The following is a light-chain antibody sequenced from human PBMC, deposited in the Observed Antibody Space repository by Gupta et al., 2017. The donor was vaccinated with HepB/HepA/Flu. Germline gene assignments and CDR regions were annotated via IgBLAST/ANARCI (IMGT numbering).Light chain of an antibody. CDR2: RTS. V-gene: IGKV2-30*01. Sequence: DVVMTQSPLSLPVTLGQPVSISCRSSQSLLYKDDNTHLNWCQQRPGQSPRRLIYRTSNRDSGVPDRFSGSGSGTDFTLQISRVEAEDVGVYYCMQGTYWPYTFGQGTKLEIK. CDR3: MQGTYWPYT. J-gene: IGKJ2*01. CDR1: QSLLYKDDNTH.